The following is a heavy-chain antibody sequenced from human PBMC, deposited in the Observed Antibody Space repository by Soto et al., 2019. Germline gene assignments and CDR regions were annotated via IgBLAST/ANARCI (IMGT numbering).Heavy chain of an antibody. CDR2: IIPYYNTL. CDR3: ASGASRWYPYFFDS. J-gene: IGHJ4*02. Sequence: QAQVVQSGAEVRKPGSSVKLSCKASEGTFNSYAIAWVRQAPGQGLEWMGGIIPYYNTLNYAQKFQDRVTITADDPTNTFYMELSSLRSDDTAVYFCASGASRWYPYFFDSWAQGTLVTVSS. V-gene: IGHV1-69*01. D-gene: IGHD6-13*01. CDR1: EGTFNSYA.